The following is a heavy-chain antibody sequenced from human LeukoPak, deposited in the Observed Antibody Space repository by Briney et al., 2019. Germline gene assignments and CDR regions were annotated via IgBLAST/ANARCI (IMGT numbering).Heavy chain of an antibody. V-gene: IGHV4-4*07. Sequence: SETLSLTCSVSGDSISSSYWNWIRQSAGKGLEWIGRIYTSGSTNYNPSLKSRVTMSVDTSKNQFSLKLSSVTAADTAVYYCAREGLYYDFWSGPMSGAFDIWGQGTMVTVSS. CDR1: GDSISSSY. D-gene: IGHD3-3*01. CDR2: IYTSGST. CDR3: AREGLYYDFWSGPMSGAFDI. J-gene: IGHJ3*02.